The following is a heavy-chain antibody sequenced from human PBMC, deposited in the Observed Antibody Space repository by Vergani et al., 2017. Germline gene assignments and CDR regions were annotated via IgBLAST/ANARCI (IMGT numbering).Heavy chain of an antibody. D-gene: IGHD3-9*01. J-gene: IGHJ4*02. Sequence: QVQLVQSGAEVKKPGASVKVSCKASGYTFTGYYMHWVRQAPGQGLEWMGWISAYNGNTNYAQKLQGRVTMTTDTSTSTAYMELRSLRSDDTAVYYCARALYFDHLHYFDYWGQGTLVTVSS. V-gene: IGHV1-18*04. CDR1: GYTFTGYY. CDR3: ARALYFDHLHYFDY. CDR2: ISAYNGNT.